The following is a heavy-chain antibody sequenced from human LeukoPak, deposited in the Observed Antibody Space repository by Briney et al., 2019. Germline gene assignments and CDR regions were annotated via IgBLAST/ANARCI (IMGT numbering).Heavy chain of an antibody. V-gene: IGHV1-2*04. D-gene: IGHD4-23*01. CDR1: GYTFTGYY. Sequence: ASVSVSCKASGYTFTGYYMNWVRQAPGQGLEWMGWIKPNSGGTNYAQKFQGWVTMTRDTSISTAYMELSRLRSDDTAVYYCATDYGGNSGWFDHWGQGTLVTVSS. CDR2: IKPNSGGT. J-gene: IGHJ5*02. CDR3: ATDYGGNSGWFDH.